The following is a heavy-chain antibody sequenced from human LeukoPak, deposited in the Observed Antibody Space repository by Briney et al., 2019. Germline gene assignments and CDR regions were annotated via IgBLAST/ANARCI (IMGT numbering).Heavy chain of an antibody. V-gene: IGHV3-53*01. Sequence: GGSLRLSCAASGFTVSSNYMSRVRQAPGEGREGVSVIYSGGSTYYADSVKGRFTISRDNSKNTLYLQMNSLRAEDTAVYYCARDLTNDAFDIWGQGTMVTVSS. J-gene: IGHJ3*02. CDR1: GFTVSSNY. D-gene: IGHD2-2*01. CDR2: IYSGGST. CDR3: ARDLTNDAFDI.